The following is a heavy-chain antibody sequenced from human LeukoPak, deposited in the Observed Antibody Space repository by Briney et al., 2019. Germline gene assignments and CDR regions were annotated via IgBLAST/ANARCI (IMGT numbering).Heavy chain of an antibody. J-gene: IGHJ4*02. CDR2: ISFDGTDA. CDR3: AKGGRWLQYFDY. Sequence: GGSLRLSCAASGFTFSSYAIHWVRQAPGKGLEWVAVISFDGTDAFYADSVKGRFTISRDNSKNTLYLQMNSLRAEDTAVYYCAKGGRWLQYFDYWGQGTLVTVSS. D-gene: IGHD5-24*01. V-gene: IGHV3-30*04. CDR1: GFTFSSYA.